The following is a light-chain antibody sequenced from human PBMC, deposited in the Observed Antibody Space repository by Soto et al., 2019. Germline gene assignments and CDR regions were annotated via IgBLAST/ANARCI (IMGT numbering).Light chain of an antibody. Sequence: EIVMTQSPATLSVSPGERATLSCRATQSVSSNLAWYQQKPGQAPRLLIYGASTRATGIPARFSGSGSGTEFTRPISSLQSEDFAVYSCQQYNNWPLYTFGQGTKLEI. CDR2: GAS. CDR1: QSVSSN. V-gene: IGKV3-15*01. CDR3: QQYNNWPLYT. J-gene: IGKJ2*01.